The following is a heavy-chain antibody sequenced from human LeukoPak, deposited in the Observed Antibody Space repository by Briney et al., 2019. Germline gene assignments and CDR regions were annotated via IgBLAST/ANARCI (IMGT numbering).Heavy chain of an antibody. V-gene: IGHV3-64*01. J-gene: IGHJ3*02. CDR2: TGAEGTIA. D-gene: IGHD1-14*01. CDR1: GFTFSYHD. CDR3: ARELGGTKTGGFDI. Sequence: GGSLRLSCAASGFTFSYHDMHWVRQAPGKGLEFVSSTGAEGTIAFYANSVKGRFTISRDNSKSTMHLQMRGLRPEDSAVYYCARELGGTKTGGFDIWGQGTVVTVSS.